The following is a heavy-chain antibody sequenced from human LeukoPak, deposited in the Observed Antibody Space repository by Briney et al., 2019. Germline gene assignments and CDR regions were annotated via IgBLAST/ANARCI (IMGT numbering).Heavy chain of an antibody. CDR3: ARELKYSSSWYINWFDP. J-gene: IGHJ5*02. D-gene: IGHD6-13*01. Sequence: GRSLRLSCAASGFTFSSYAMHWVRQAPGKGLEWVAVISYDGSNKYYADSVKGRFTISRDNSKNTLYLQMNSLRAEDTAVYYCARELKYSSSWYINWFDPWGQGTLVTVSS. CDR1: GFTFSSYA. V-gene: IGHV3-30*04. CDR2: ISYDGSNK.